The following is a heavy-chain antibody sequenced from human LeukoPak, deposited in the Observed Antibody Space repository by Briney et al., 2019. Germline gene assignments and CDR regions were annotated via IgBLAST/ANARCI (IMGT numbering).Heavy chain of an antibody. CDR2: ISYDGTNK. CDR3: AKVYYDSSGYHNWFDP. Sequence: GGPLRLSCAASGFTFSSYAMNWVRQAPGKGLEWVALISYDGTNKYYADSVKGRFTISRDNSRNTLYLRMNSLRAEDTAVYYCAKVYYDSSGYHNWFDPWGQGTLVTVSS. V-gene: IGHV3-30-3*01. D-gene: IGHD3-22*01. CDR1: GFTFSSYA. J-gene: IGHJ5*02.